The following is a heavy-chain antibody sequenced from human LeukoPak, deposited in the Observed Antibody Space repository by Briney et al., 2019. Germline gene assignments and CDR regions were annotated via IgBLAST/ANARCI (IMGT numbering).Heavy chain of an antibody. CDR2: INAGNGNT. CDR3: ARDRLDYVTYTFDY. J-gene: IGHJ4*02. CDR1: GYTFTSYA. Sequence: GASVKVSCKASGYTFTSYAMHWVRQAPGQRLEWMGWINAGNGNTKYSQKFQGRVTITRDTSASTAYVELSSLRSEDTAVYYCARDRLDYVTYTFDYWGQGTLVTVSS. V-gene: IGHV1-3*01. D-gene: IGHD4-17*01.